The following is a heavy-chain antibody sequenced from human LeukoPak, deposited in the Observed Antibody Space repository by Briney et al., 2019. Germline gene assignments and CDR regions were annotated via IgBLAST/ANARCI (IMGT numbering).Heavy chain of an antibody. D-gene: IGHD3-10*01. CDR3: ARDTGGDRRKRVLLWSNWLDP. V-gene: IGHV1-18*01. CDR2: ISAYNGNT. Sequence: GASVKVSCKASSYTFSSYGISWVRQAPGQGLEWMGWISAYNGNTNYAQKLQGRVTMTTDTSTSTAYMELRSLNSDDTAVYYCARDTGGDRRKRVLLWSNWLDPWGQGTLVTVSS. J-gene: IGHJ5*02. CDR1: SYTFSSYG.